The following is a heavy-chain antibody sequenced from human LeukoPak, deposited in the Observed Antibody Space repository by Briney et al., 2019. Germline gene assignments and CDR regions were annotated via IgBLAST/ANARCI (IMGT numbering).Heavy chain of an antibody. CDR3: ASLSGYEHSGFDY. CDR2: IYPGDSDT. D-gene: IGHD3-22*01. CDR1: GYSFTSYW. V-gene: IGHV5-51*01. J-gene: IGHJ4*02. Sequence: GESLQISCQGSGYSFTSYWIGWVRQMPGKGLEWMGIIYPGDSDTRYSPSFQGQVTISADKSISTAYLQWSSLRASDTAMYYCASLSGYEHSGFDYWGQGTLVTVSS.